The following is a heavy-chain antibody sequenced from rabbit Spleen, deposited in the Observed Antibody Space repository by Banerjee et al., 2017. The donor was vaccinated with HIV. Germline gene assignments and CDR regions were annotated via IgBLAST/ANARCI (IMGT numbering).Heavy chain of an antibody. V-gene: IGHV1S40*01. CDR2: IGAGSSGST. Sequence: QSLEESGGDLVKPGASLTLTCTASGFSFSNGYYMCWVRQAPGKGLEWIACIGAGSSGSTYYASWAKGRFTISKTSSTTVTLQMASLTAADTATYFCARDNGSGDYIDVYFDLWGPGTLVTVS. CDR3: ARDNGSGDYIDVYFDL. J-gene: IGHJ4*01. D-gene: IGHD1-1*01. CDR1: GFSFSNGYY.